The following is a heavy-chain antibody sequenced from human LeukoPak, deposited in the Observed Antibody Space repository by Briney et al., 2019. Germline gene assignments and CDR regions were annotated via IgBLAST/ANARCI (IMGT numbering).Heavy chain of an antibody. D-gene: IGHD3-3*01. V-gene: IGHV1-8*01. J-gene: IGHJ6*03. CDR2: MNPNSGNT. CDR1: GYTSTSYD. Sequence: ASVKVSCKASGYTSTSYDINWVRQATGQGLEWMGWMNPNSGNTGYAQKFQGRVTMTRNTSISTAYMELSSLRSEDTAVYYCARGLYYDFWSGYSPRYYYYYMDVWGKGTTVTVSS. CDR3: ARGLYYDFWSGYSPRYYYYYMDV.